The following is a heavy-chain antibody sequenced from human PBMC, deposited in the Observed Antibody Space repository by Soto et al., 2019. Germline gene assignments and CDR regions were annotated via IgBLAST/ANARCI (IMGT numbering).Heavy chain of an antibody. V-gene: IGHV4-30-2*01. CDR2: IYHSGST. CDR3: AAGGGLPRYY. Sequence: QLQLQESGSGLVKPSQTLSLTCAVSGGSISSGGYSWSWIRQPPRKGLEWIGYIYHSGSTNYNPSINSLVTTSVDRSKNQFSLKRSSVPSADRAVYYCAAGGGLPRYYWGQGTLVTVSS. CDR1: GGSISSGGYS. D-gene: IGHD5-12*01. J-gene: IGHJ4*02.